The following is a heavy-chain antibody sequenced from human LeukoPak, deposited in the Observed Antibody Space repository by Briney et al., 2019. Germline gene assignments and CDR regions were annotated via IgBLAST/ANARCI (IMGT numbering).Heavy chain of an antibody. CDR2: ISGSGSDT. J-gene: IGHJ4*02. Sequence: GGSLRLSCAASGFTFSSYAMSWVRQAPGKGLEWLSYISGSGSDTNYADSVKGRFTTSRDNARNSLYLQMNSLRAGDTAVYYCARVGSIAAAGTPDYWGQGTLVTVSS. CDR1: GFTFSSYA. V-gene: IGHV3-21*05. D-gene: IGHD6-13*01. CDR3: ARVGSIAAAGTPDY.